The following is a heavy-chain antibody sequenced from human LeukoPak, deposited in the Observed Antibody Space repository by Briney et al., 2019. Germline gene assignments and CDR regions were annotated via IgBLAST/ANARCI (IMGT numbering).Heavy chain of an antibody. V-gene: IGHV4-59*08. CDR1: GGSISSYY. Sequence: SETLSLTCTVSGGSISSYYWNWLRQPPGKGLEGLGYMYYSGSTNYTNYNSSLKSRVTIAVDTSNSQFSLKLSSVTAADTAVYYCARLTCTSTSCTRRGTFDIWGQGTMVTVSS. CDR3: ARLTCTSTSCTRRGTFDI. J-gene: IGHJ3*02. CDR2: MYYSGSTNYT. D-gene: IGHD2-2*01.